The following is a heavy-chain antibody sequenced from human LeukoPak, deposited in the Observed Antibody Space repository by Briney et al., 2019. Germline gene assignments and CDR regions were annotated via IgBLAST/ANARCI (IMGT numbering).Heavy chain of an antibody. D-gene: IGHD3-10*01. Sequence: SQTLSLTCTVSGGSISSGGYYWSWIRQHPGTGLEWIGYIYYSGSTYYNPSLKSRVTISVDTSKNQFSLKLSSVTAADTAVYYCARQGYYGSGSYYNEGYYFDYWGQGTLVTVPS. CDR3: ARQGYYGSGSYYNEGYYFDY. CDR2: IYYSGST. J-gene: IGHJ4*02. CDR1: GGSISSGGYY. V-gene: IGHV4-31*03.